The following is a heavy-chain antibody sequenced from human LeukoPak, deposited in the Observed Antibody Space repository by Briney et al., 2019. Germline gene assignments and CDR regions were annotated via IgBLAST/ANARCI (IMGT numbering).Heavy chain of an antibody. CDR1: GFTFSSYA. D-gene: IGHD5-18*01. Sequence: PGGSLRLSCAASGFTFSSYAMNWVRQAPGRGLDWVSAISGNADTTFCAHSVKGRFTISRDNSKNTLYLQMNSLRAEDTALYYCAKTHVDTTYFDYWGQGTLVTVSS. V-gene: IGHV3-23*01. CDR3: AKTHVDTTYFDY. J-gene: IGHJ4*02. CDR2: ISGNADTT.